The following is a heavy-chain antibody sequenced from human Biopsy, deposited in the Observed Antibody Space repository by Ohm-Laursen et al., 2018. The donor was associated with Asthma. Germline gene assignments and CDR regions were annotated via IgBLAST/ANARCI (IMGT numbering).Heavy chain of an antibody. J-gene: IGHJ4*02. CDR1: GGTFNTYV. D-gene: IGHD2-2*01. CDR2: INSVFGTT. CDR3: ARKAGSCISRTCYSLDF. Sequence: SVKVSCKSLGGTFNTYVIGWVRQAPGQGLEWMGWINSVFGTTTYPQKFQDRVPITADDSTSTVYMELSSLRSEDTAVYYCARKAGSCISRTCYSLDFWGQGTLVTVSS. V-gene: IGHV1-69*13.